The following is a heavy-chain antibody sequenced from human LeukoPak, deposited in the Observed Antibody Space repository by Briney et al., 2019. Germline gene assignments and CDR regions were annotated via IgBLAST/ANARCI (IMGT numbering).Heavy chain of an antibody. Sequence: GGSLRLSCAASGFTFSSYAISWVRQAPGKGLEWVSAISGSGGSTYYADSVKGRFTISRDNSKNTLYLQMNSLRAEDTAVYYCAKGNPVAGTSSWFDPWGQGTLVTVSS. D-gene: IGHD6-19*01. CDR3: AKGNPVAGTSSWFDP. CDR2: ISGSGGST. V-gene: IGHV3-23*01. J-gene: IGHJ5*02. CDR1: GFTFSSYA.